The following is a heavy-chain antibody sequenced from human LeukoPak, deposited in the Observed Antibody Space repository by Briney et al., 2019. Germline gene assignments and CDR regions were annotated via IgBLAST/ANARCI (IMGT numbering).Heavy chain of an antibody. V-gene: IGHV4-59*01. D-gene: IGHD3/OR15-3a*01. CDR1: GDSINDYY. CDR3: ARGGLLTGFSTQGALHV. Sequence: SETLSLTCTVSGDSINDYYRSWIRQPPGKGLEYIGYIFYTGRTIYSPSFTSRVAISLDASKNQFSLNLRSVTAADTAVYYCARGGLLTGFSTQGALHVWGPGTMVTVSS. J-gene: IGHJ3*01. CDR2: IFYTGRT.